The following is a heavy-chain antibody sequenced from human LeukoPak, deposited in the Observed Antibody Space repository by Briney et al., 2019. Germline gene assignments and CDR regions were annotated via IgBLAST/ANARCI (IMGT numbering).Heavy chain of an antibody. CDR2: INTNTGNP. J-gene: IGHJ5*02. V-gene: IGHV7-4-1*02. D-gene: IGHD1-26*01. CDR3: ARAKGATRYNWFDP. Sequence: ASVKVSCKASGYTFTSYYMHWVRQAPGQGLEWMGWINTNTGNPTYAQGFTGRFVFSLDTSVSTAYLQISSLKAEDTAVYYCARAKGATRYNWFDPWGQGTLATVSS. CDR1: GYTFTSYY.